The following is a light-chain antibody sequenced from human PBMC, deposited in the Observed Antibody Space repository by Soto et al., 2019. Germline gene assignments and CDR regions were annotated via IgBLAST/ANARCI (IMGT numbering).Light chain of an antibody. J-gene: IGKJ1*01. CDR2: AAS. CDR1: QSISTY. Sequence: DIQVTQSHSSLSASVGDRVTITCRASQSISTYLNWYQQKAGLAPKLLIYAASSLQSGVPSRFSGSGSGTDFTLTISSLQPEDFATYYCQQTYSTPPTFGQGTKVDIK. CDR3: QQTYSTPPT. V-gene: IGKV1-39*01.